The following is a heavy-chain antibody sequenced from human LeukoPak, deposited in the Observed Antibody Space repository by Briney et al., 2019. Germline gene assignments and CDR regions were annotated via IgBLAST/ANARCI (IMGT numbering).Heavy chain of an antibody. CDR3: ARGFLTYYDFWSGYYNFLWFDP. Sequence: GASVKVSCKASGYTFTSYYMHWVRQAPGQGLEWVGIINPSGGSTSYAQKFQGRVTMTRDTSTSTVYMELSSLRSEDTAVYYCARGFLTYYDFWSGYYNFLWFDPWGQGTLVTVSS. D-gene: IGHD3-3*01. CDR2: INPSGGST. CDR1: GYTFTSYY. V-gene: IGHV1-46*03. J-gene: IGHJ5*02.